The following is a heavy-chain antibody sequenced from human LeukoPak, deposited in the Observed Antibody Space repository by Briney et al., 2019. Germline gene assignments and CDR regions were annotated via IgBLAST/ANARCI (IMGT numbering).Heavy chain of an antibody. V-gene: IGHV3-74*01. D-gene: IGHD6-19*01. CDR1: GFTFSSYA. CDR2: INSDGSST. CDR3: ARDLSASKPSGWYNTFDY. J-gene: IGHJ4*02. Sequence: PGGSLRLSCAASGFTFSSYAMSWVRQAPGKGLVWVSRINSDGSSTSYADSVKGRFTISRDNAKNTLYLQMNSLRAEDTAVYYCARDLSASKPSGWYNTFDYWGQGTLVTVSS.